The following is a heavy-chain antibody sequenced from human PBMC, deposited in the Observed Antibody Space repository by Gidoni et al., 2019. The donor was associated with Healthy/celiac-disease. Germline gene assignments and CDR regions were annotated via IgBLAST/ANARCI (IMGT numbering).Heavy chain of an antibody. CDR1: EFPFSNAW. Sequence: EVQLLGSGGGLVKPGGFLILCCASSEFPFSNAWMSWVRQAPGKGLEWVGRIKSKTDGGTTDYAAPVKGRFTISRDDSKNTLYLQMNSLKTEDTAVYYCTTGGAGALVDVWGQGTTVTVSS. V-gene: IGHV3-15*01. CDR2: IKSKTDGGTT. CDR3: TTGGAGALVDV. J-gene: IGHJ6*02.